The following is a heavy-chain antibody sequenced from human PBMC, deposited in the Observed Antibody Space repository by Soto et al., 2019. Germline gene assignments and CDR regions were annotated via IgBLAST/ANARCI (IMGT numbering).Heavy chain of an antibody. Sequence: LETLSLTCAVSGGSISSSNWWSWVRQPPGKGLEWIGEIYHSGSTNYNPSLKSRVTISVDKSKNQFSLKLSSVTAADTAVYYCARGSAAADYNWFNPWGQGTLVTVSS. CDR1: GGSISSSNW. CDR2: IYHSGST. V-gene: IGHV4-4*02. D-gene: IGHD6-13*01. CDR3: ARGSAAADYNWFNP. J-gene: IGHJ5*02.